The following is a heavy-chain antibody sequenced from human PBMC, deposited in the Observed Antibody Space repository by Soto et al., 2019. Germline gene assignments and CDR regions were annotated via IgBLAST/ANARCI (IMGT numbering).Heavy chain of an antibody. CDR3: AGEANSGTFDY. CDR1: GGSFSGYY. V-gene: IGHV4-34*01. D-gene: IGHD1-26*01. CDR2: INHSGST. J-gene: IGHJ4*02. Sequence: SETLSLTCAVYGGSFSGYYWSWIRQPPGKGLEWIGEINHSGSTHYNPSLKSRVTISVDTSKNQFSLKLSSVTAVDTAVYYCAGEANSGTFDYWGQGTLVTVSS.